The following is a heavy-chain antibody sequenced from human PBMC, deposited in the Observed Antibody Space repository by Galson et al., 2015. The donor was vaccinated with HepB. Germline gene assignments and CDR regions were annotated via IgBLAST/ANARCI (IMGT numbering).Heavy chain of an antibody. D-gene: IGHD2-2*01. Sequence: SVKVSCKASGYTFTSYAMHWVRQAPGQRLEWMGWINAGNGNTKYSQKFQGRVTITRDTSASTAYMELSSLRSEDTAVYYCARVDCSSTSCYGYYYYGMDVWGQEATVTVSS. CDR2: INAGNGNT. CDR1: GYTFTSYA. J-gene: IGHJ6*02. CDR3: ARVDCSSTSCYGYYYYGMDV. V-gene: IGHV1-3*01.